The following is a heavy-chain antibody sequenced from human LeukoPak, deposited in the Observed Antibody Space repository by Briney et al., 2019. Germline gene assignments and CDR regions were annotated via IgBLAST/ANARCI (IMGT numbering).Heavy chain of an antibody. CDR3: ARDANGYLDY. D-gene: IGHD2-8*01. CDR1: GGSISSYY. Sequence: PSETLSLTCTVSGGSISSYYWRWIRQPPGKGLEWIGYIYYSGSTNYNPSLKSRVTISVDTSKNQFSLKLSSVTAADTAVYYCARDANGYLDYWGQGTLVTVSS. V-gene: IGHV4-59*01. CDR2: IYYSGST. J-gene: IGHJ4*02.